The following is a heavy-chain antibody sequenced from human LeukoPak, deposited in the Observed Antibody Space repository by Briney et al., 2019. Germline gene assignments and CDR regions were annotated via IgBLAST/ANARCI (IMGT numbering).Heavy chain of an antibody. CDR2: IYHSGST. D-gene: IGHD5-12*01. V-gene: IGHV4-38-2*02. CDR1: GYSISSGYY. J-gene: IGHJ4*02. CDR3: ASVLSRDCGYGFDY. Sequence: SETLSLTCTVSGYSISSGYYWGWIRQPPGKGLEWIGSIYHSGSTYYNPSLKSRVTISVDTSKNQFSLKLSSVTAADTAVYYCASVLSRDCGYGFDYWGQGTLVTVSS.